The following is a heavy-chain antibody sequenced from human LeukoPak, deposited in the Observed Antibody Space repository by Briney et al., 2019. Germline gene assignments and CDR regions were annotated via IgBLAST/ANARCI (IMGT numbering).Heavy chain of an antibody. CDR1: GGSISSYY. Sequence: SETLSLTCTVSGGSISSYYWSWIRQPPGKGLAWIGYIYYSGSTNYNPSLKSRVTISVDTSKNQFSLKLSSVTAADTAVYYCARETAIDYYYYMDVWGKGTTVTISS. V-gene: IGHV4-59*01. CDR3: ARETAIDYYYYMDV. D-gene: IGHD2-21*02. J-gene: IGHJ6*03. CDR2: IYYSGST.